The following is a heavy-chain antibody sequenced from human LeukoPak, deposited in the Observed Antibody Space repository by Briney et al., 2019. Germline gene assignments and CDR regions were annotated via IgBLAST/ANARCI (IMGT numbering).Heavy chain of an antibody. Sequence: SQTLSLTCGVSGRSISSGSYYWRWIRQPAGEGLEWIGRIYTSGNTNYNPSLKSRVTISIDTSKNQFSLNLNSVTAADTAVYYCARDGGYSRGYSYYYMDVWGKGTTVTVSS. J-gene: IGHJ6*03. V-gene: IGHV4-61*02. CDR3: ARDGGYSRGYSYYYMDV. CDR2: IYTSGNT. D-gene: IGHD3-22*01. CDR1: GRSISSGSYY.